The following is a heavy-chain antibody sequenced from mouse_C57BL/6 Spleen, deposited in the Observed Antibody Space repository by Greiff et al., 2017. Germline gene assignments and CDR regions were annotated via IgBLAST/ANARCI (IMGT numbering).Heavy chain of an antibody. CDR1: GYSITSGYD. J-gene: IGHJ4*01. Sequence: EVKLMESGPGMVKPSPSLSLTCTVTGYSITSGYDWHWIRHFPGNKLEWMVYISYSGSTNYNPYLKSRIAITHDTSNNHFFLKLISVTTEDTATYYCSRADSSYGYAMDYWGQGTSVTVSA. D-gene: IGHD1-1*01. V-gene: IGHV3-1*01. CDR2: ISYSGST. CDR3: SRADSSYGYAMDY.